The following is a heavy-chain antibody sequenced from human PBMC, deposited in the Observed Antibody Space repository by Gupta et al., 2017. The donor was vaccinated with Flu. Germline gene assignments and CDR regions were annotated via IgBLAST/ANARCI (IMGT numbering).Heavy chain of an antibody. CDR2: IWYDGSNK. D-gene: IGHD6-13*01. J-gene: IGHJ4*02. V-gene: IGHV3-33*01. Sequence: QVQLVESGGGVVQPGRSLRLSCAASGFTFSSYGMHWVRQAPGKGLEWVAVIWYDGSNKYYADSVKGRFTISRDNSKNTLYLQMNSLRAEDTAVYYCARDRGHSSNEEVTFDYWGQGTMVTVSS. CDR3: ARDRGHSSNEEVTFDY. CDR1: GFTFSSYG.